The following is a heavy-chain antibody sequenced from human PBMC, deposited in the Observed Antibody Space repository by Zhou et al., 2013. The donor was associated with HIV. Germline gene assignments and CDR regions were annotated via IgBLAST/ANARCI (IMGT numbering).Heavy chain of an antibody. V-gene: IGHV1-18*01. J-gene: IGHJ4*02. CDR3: ARVFFDRGDY. CDR2: ISGSNGNA. Sequence: QVQLVQSGAEVKKPGSSVKVSCWASGYTFTTYGIAWVRQAPGQGLEWMGWISGSNGNAKYAQKFQGRVTMTTDTSTSTAYMEVRSLRSDDTAVYYCARVFFDRGDYWGQGTLVTVSS. D-gene: IGHD3-9*01. CDR1: GYTFTTYG.